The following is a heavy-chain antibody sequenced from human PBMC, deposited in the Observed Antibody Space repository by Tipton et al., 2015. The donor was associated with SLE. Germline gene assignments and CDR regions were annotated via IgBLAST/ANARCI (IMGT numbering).Heavy chain of an antibody. CDR3: ARDLDGYNYGDY. Sequence: TLSLTCAVSGYSISSGYCWGWIRQPPGKGLEWIGSIYHSGSTYYNPSLKSRVTMSLDTSENQFSLKLSSVTAADTAVYYCARDLDGYNYGDYWGQGILVTVSS. D-gene: IGHD5-24*01. V-gene: IGHV4-38-2*02. CDR2: IYHSGST. J-gene: IGHJ4*02. CDR1: GYSISSGYC.